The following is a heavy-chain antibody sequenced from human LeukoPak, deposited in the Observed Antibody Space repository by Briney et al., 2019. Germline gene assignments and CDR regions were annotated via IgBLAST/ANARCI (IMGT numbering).Heavy chain of an antibody. J-gene: IGHJ4*02. Sequence: PGGSLRLSCAASGFTFSSYAMSWVRQAPGKGLEWVSAISGSGGNTYYADSVKGRFTISRDNSKNTLYLQMNSLRAEDTAVYYCAKDGIRDFWSGYIDYWGQGTLVTVSS. CDR2: ISGSGGNT. V-gene: IGHV3-23*01. CDR1: GFTFSSYA. CDR3: AKDGIRDFWSGYIDY. D-gene: IGHD3-3*01.